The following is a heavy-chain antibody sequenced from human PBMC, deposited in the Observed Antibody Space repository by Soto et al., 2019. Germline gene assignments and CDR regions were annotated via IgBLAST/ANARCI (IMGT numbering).Heavy chain of an antibody. CDR2: IIPIFGTA. D-gene: IGHD3-3*01. CDR1: GGTFSSYA. CDR3: ARGGRFLEWLFSGSSWFDP. J-gene: IGHJ5*02. V-gene: IGHV1-69*13. Sequence: GASVKVSCKASGGTFSSYAISWVRQAPGQGLAWMGGIIPIFGTANYAQKFQGRVTITADESTSTAYMELSSLRSEDTAVYYCARGGRFLEWLFSGSSWFDPWGQGTLVTVSS.